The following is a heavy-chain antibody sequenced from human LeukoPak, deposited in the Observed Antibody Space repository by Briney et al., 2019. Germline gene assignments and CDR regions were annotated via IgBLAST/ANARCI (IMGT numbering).Heavy chain of an antibody. CDR2: IRYDGSNK. CDR1: GFAFSSYG. J-gene: IGHJ4*02. CDR3: TRDPIMGVPDYFDY. V-gene: IGHV3-30*02. D-gene: IGHD1-26*01. Sequence: QPGGSLRLSCAASGFAFSSYGMHWVRQAPSKGLEWVAFIRYDGSNKYYADSVKGRFTISRDNSKNTLYLQMNSLRAEDTAVYYCTRDPIMGVPDYFDYWGQGTLVAVSS.